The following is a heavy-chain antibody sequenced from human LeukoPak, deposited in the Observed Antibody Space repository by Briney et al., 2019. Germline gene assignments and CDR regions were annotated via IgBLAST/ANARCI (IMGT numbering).Heavy chain of an antibody. Sequence: PSETLSLTCTVSGGSISSYYWSWIRQPPGKGLEWIGYIYYSGSTNYNPSLKSRVTISVDTSMNQFSLKLSSVTAADTAVYYCAREAHYYGSGSYLFDYWGQGTLVTVSS. V-gene: IGHV4-59*01. CDR2: IYYSGST. D-gene: IGHD3-10*01. CDR1: GGSISSYY. CDR3: AREAHYYGSGSYLFDY. J-gene: IGHJ4*02.